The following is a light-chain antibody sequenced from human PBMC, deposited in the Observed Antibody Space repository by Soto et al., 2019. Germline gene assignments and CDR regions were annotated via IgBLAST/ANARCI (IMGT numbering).Light chain of an antibody. Sequence: QSSLTQPASVSGSAGQSITISCTGTSSDVGSYNYVAWYQQFPGKTPKLIIYDVIKRPSGVPHHFSGSKSGNTASLTISGLQAEDEADYFCCSYAGSYTHVFGTGTKVTVL. J-gene: IGLJ1*01. CDR3: CSYAGSYTHV. CDR2: DVI. CDR1: SSDVGSYNY. V-gene: IGLV2-11*01.